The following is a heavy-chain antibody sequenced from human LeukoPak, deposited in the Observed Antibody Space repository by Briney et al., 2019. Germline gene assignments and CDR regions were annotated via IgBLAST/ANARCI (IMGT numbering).Heavy chain of an antibody. CDR1: GFTFSSYE. CDR3: ARGSGYSSGWY. D-gene: IGHD6-19*01. V-gene: IGHV3-48*01. CDR2: ISSSSSTI. J-gene: IGHJ4*02. Sequence: GGSLRLSCAASGFTFSSYEMNWVRQAPGKGLEWVSYISSSSSTIYYADSVKGRFTISRDNAKNSLYLQMNSLRAEDTAVYYCARGSGYSSGWYWGQGTLVTVSS.